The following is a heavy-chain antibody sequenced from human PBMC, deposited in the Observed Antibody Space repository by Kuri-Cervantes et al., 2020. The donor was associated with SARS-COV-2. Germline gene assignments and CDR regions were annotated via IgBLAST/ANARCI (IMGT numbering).Heavy chain of an antibody. CDR1: GGSFSGYY. Sequence: SETLSLTCAVYGGSFSGYYWSWIRQPPGKGLEWIGSIYYSGSTYYNPSLKSRVTISVDTSKNQFSLKLSSVTAADTAVYYCARDGGLHEGYSYGYIDYWGQGTLVTVSS. V-gene: IGHV4-34*01. CDR3: ARDGGLHEGYSYGYIDY. J-gene: IGHJ4*02. CDR2: IYYSGST. D-gene: IGHD5-18*01.